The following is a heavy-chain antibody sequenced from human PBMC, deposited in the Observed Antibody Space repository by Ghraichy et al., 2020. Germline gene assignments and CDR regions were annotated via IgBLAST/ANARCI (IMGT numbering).Heavy chain of an antibody. CDR1: GGSISSYY. Sequence: ESLNISCTVSGGSISSYYWSWIRQPPGKGLEWIGYIYYSGSTNYNPSLKSRVTISVDTSKNQFSLKLSSVTAADTAVYYCARGQGSQWLVLYFDLWGRGTLVTVSS. D-gene: IGHD6-19*01. V-gene: IGHV4-59*01. CDR2: IYYSGST. J-gene: IGHJ2*01. CDR3: ARGQGSQWLVLYFDL.